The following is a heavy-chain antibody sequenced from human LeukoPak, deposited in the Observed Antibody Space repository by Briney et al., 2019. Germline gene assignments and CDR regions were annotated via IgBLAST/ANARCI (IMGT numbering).Heavy chain of an antibody. D-gene: IGHD3-10*01. CDR2: ISHSGST. J-gene: IGHJ3*02. V-gene: IGHV4-4*02. Sequence: SETLSLTCALSGASISSRSWWSWVRQTPGKGLEYIGEISHSGSTTYNPSLTGRVTISLDKSKNQFSLKLTSVTAADTAVYYCARNVLRAITVVDDPGDIWGQGTMVTVSS. CDR1: GASISSRSW. CDR3: ARNVLRAITVVDDPGDI.